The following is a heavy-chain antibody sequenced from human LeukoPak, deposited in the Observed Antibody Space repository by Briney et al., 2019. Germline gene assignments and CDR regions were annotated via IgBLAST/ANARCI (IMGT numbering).Heavy chain of an antibody. V-gene: IGHV4-59*08. CDR1: GGSISSYY. CDR2: IYCSGST. D-gene: IGHD1-7*01. CDR3: ARHKNSASNVFDI. Sequence: PSETLSLTCTVSGGSISSYYWSWIRQPPGKEFEWIGYIYCSGSTNYDPSLKSRVTISVDTSKNQFSLKLSSVTAADTAMYYCARHKNSASNVFDIWGQGTVVTVSS. J-gene: IGHJ3*02.